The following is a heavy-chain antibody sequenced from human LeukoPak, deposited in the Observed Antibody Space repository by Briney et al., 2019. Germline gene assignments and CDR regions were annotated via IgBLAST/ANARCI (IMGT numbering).Heavy chain of an antibody. V-gene: IGHV3-7*03. J-gene: IGHJ4*02. D-gene: IGHD3-3*01. CDR3: AKGGTVFGIQIYFDY. CDR2: IKQDGSEK. Sequence: PGGSLRLSCAASGFTFNIYWMSWVRQAPGKGLEWVANIKQDGSEKYYVDSVKGRFTISRDNAKNSLSLQMNSLRAEDMALYYCAKGGTVFGIQIYFDYWGQGTLVTVSS. CDR1: GFTFNIYW.